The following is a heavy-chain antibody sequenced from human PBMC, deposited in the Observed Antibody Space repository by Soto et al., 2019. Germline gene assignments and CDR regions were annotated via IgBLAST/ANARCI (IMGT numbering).Heavy chain of an antibody. CDR3: TRGAYSSSYFSGMDV. CDR1: GFTFSGSS. CDR2: IRSKANSYAT. J-gene: IGHJ6*02. Sequence: GGSLRLSCAASGFTFSGSSIHWVRQASGKGLEWVGRIRSKANSYATAYAASVKGRFTISRDDSKNTAYLQMDSLNTEDTVVYYCTRGAYSSSYFSGMDVWGQGTTVTVSS. D-gene: IGHD6-13*01. V-gene: IGHV3-73*01.